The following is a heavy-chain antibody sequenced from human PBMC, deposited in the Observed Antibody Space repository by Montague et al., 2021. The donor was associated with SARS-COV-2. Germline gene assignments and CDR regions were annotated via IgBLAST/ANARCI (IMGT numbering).Heavy chain of an antibody. Sequence: SETLSLTCAVYGGSFSGYYWTWIRQSPGKGLEWIAEINHSGTTSYNFNPSLRSRVTISVDTSKSQFSLKLTSVTAADMGVYYCARWDPQTLTLIGLRGKSASDYWGQGTLVTVSS. V-gene: IGHV4-34*01. CDR2: INHSGTTSY. CDR3: ARWDPQTLTLIGLRGKSASDY. J-gene: IGHJ4*02. CDR1: GGSFSGYY. D-gene: IGHD4-23*01.